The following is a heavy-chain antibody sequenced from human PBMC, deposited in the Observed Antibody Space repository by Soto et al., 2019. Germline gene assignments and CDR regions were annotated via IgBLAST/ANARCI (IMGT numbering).Heavy chain of an antibody. CDR3: ARGRWEYCSGGSFWLYWYFDL. V-gene: IGHV1-69*01. D-gene: IGHD2-15*01. CDR2: IIPIFGTA. J-gene: IGHJ2*01. Sequence: QVQLVQSGAEVKKPGSSVKVSCKASGGTFSSYAISWVRQAPGQGLEWMGGIIPIFGTANYAQKFQGRVTITADESTSTAYMELSSLRSEDTAVYYCARGRWEYCSGGSFWLYWYFDLWGRGTLVTVSS. CDR1: GGTFSSYA.